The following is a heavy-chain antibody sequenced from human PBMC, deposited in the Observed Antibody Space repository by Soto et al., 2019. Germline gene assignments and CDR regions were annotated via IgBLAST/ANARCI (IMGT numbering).Heavy chain of an antibody. D-gene: IGHD3-10*01. J-gene: IGHJ4*02. Sequence: ASVKVSCKASGGTFSSYAISWVRQAPGQGFEWMGGIIPIFGTANYAQKFQGRVTITADKSTSTAYMELSSLRSEDTAVYYCARSPGLLWFGELHWGQGTLVTVSS. CDR2: IIPIFGTA. V-gene: IGHV1-69*06. CDR1: GGTFSSYA. CDR3: ARSPGLLWFGELH.